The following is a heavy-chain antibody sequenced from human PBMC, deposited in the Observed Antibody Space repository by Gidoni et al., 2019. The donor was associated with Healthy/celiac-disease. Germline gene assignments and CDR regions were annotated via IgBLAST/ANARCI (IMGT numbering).Heavy chain of an antibody. D-gene: IGHD4-17*01. CDR2: IYTSRRT. J-gene: IGHJ6*02. CDR3: ARDASYDYGDYDSYYYYGMDV. V-gene: IGHV4-4*07. Sequence: QVQLQESGPGLVKPSETLSLTCTVSGGSISSYYWSWIRQPAGKGLEWIGRIYTSRRTNYNPSLKSRVTMSVDTSKNQFSLKLSSVTAADTAVYYCARDASYDYGDYDSYYYYGMDVWGQGTTVTVSS. CDR1: GGSISSYY.